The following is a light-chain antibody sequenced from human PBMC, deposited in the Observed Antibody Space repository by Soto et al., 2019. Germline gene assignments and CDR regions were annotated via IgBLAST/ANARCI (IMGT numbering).Light chain of an antibody. CDR3: QQYYSYPRT. CDR2: AAS. V-gene: IGKV1-8*01. J-gene: IGKJ1*01. CDR1: QGISSY. Sequence: AIRMNQPPSSFSASTGDRVTITRRASQGISSYLAWYQQKPGKAPKLLIYAASTLQSGVPSRFSGSGSGTDFTLTISCLQSEDFATYYCQQYYSYPRTFGQGTMV.